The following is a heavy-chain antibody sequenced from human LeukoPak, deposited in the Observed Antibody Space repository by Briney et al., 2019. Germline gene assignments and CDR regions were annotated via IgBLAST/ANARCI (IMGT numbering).Heavy chain of an antibody. J-gene: IGHJ6*02. D-gene: IGHD3-10*01. V-gene: IGHV4-59*01. CDR3: ARDRMVRGVGYYYYGMDV. CDR2: IYYSGST. Sequence: PSETLSLTCTVSGGSISSYYWSWIRQPPGKGLEWIGYIYYSGSTNYNPSLKSRVTISVDTSKNQFSLKLSSVTAADTAVYYCARDRMVRGVGYYYYGMDVWDQGTTVTVSS. CDR1: GGSISSYY.